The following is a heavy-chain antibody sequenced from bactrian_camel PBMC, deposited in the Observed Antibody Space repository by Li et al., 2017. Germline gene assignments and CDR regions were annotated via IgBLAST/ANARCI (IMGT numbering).Heavy chain of an antibody. Sequence: SGGGSVQAGGSLRLSCAMSSYISSRYCTAWFRQALGKEREGVASFTTRARSTDYADSVKGRFTISQDNAKNTVYLQMNSLKPEDSAMYYCAAVCRYSNCRGTCVLRVSEYWYWGQGTQVTVS. CDR3: AAVCRYSNCRGTCVLRVSEYWY. CDR2: FTTRARST. J-gene: IGHJ4*01. D-gene: IGHD2*01. CDR1: SYISSRYC. V-gene: IGHV3-3*01.